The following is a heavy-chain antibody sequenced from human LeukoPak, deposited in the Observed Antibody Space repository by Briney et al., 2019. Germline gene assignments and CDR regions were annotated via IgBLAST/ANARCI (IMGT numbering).Heavy chain of an antibody. Sequence: SETLSLTCSVSGGSISSYYWSWIRQPPGKGLEWIGYIYYSGSTYYNPSLKSRVTISVDTSKNQFSLKLSSVTAADTAVYYCATSPSGSRDYWGQGTLVTVSS. CDR2: IYYSGST. V-gene: IGHV4-59*12. CDR3: ATSPSGSRDY. D-gene: IGHD1-26*01. J-gene: IGHJ4*02. CDR1: GGSISSYY.